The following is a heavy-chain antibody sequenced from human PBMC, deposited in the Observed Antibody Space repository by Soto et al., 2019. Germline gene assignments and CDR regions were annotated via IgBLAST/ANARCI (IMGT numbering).Heavy chain of an antibody. J-gene: IGHJ4*02. CDR3: ARQRGYYDSSGLDY. Sequence: LSCAASGFTFSDYYMSWIRQAPGKGLEWISYISAGGGSTIYYADSVKGRFTISRDNARNSLYLRMNSLRGEDTAVYYCARQRGYYDSSGLDYWGQGALVTVSS. D-gene: IGHD3-22*01. V-gene: IGHV3-11*01. CDR2: ISAGGGSTI. CDR1: GFTFSDYY.